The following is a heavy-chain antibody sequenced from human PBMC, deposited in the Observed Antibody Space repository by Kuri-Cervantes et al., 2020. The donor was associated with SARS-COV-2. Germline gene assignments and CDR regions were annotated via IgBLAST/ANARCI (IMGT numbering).Heavy chain of an antibody. CDR2: INWNGGST. Sequence: LSLTCAASGFTFSSYSMNWVRQAPGKGLEWVSGINWNGGSTGYADSVKGRFTISRDNAKNSLYLQMNSLRAEDTALYYCAKIFGVVPHSFDIWGQGTMVTVSS. CDR3: AKIFGVVPHSFDI. V-gene: IGHV3-20*04. CDR1: GFTFSSYS. J-gene: IGHJ3*02. D-gene: IGHD3-3*01.